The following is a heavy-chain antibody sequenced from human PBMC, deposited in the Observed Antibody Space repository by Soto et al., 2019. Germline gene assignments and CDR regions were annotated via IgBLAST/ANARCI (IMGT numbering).Heavy chain of an antibody. J-gene: IGHJ3*02. V-gene: IGHV1-69*13. Sequence: ASVKVSCKASGGTFSSYAISWVRQAPGQGLEWMGGIIPIFGTANYAQKFQGRVTITADESTSTAYMELSSLRSEDTAVYYCARDSLSYSSSWYPAGRPFDIWGQGTMVTVSS. CDR1: GGTFSSYA. D-gene: IGHD6-13*01. CDR3: ARDSLSYSSSWYPAGRPFDI. CDR2: IIPIFGTA.